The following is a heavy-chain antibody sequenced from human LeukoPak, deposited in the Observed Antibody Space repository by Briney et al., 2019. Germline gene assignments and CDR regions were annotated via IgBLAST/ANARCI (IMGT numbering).Heavy chain of an antibody. V-gene: IGHV4-39*01. Sequence: SETLSLTCTVSGVSISSSNSYWGWIRQPPGKRLEWIGSIYYSGNTYYHASLKSQVSISIDTSKNQFSLQLTSVTAADTAVYYCARVGDLFAAHRVRGLPPDYYYMDVWGKGTMVTVSS. D-gene: IGHD3-10*01. CDR2: IYYSGNT. CDR1: GVSISSSNSY. J-gene: IGHJ6*03. CDR3: ARVGDLFAAHRVRGLPPDYYYMDV.